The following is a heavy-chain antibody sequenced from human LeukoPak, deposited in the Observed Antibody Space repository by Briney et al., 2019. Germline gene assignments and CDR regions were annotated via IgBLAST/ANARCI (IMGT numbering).Heavy chain of an antibody. CDR2: ISYDGSNK. V-gene: IGHV3-30*18. Sequence: GSLRLSCAAYGFTFSSYGMHWVRQAPGKGLEWVAVISYDGSNKYYADSVKGRFTISRDNSKNTLYLQMNGLRAEDTAVYYCAKALPAAAYYYYGMDVWGQGTTVTVSS. J-gene: IGHJ6*02. CDR3: AKALPAAAYYYYGMDV. D-gene: IGHD2-2*01. CDR1: GFTFSSYG.